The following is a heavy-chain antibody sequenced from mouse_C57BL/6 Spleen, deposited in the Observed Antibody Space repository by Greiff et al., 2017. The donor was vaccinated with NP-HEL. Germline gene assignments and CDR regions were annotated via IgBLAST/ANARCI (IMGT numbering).Heavy chain of an antibody. Sequence: VQRVESGAELARPGASVKMSCKASGYTFTSYTMHWVKQRPGQGLEWIGYINPSSGYTKYNQKFKDKATLTADKSSSTAYMQLSSLTSEDSAVYYCARNFVKYYFDYWGQGTTLTVSS. V-gene: IGHV1-4*01. J-gene: IGHJ2*01. CDR3: ARNFVKYYFDY. CDR2: INPSSGYT. CDR1: GYTFTSYT.